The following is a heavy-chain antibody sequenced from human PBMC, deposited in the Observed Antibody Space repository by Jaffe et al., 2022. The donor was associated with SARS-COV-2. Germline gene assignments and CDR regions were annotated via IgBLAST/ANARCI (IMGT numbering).Heavy chain of an antibody. J-gene: IGHJ6*02. CDR3: ARDLSLWVDYYDSSGYLLNYYYYGMDV. D-gene: IGHD3-22*01. V-gene: IGHV1-46*01. CDR1: GYTFTSYY. CDR2: INPSGGST. Sequence: QVQLVQSGAEVKKPGASVKVSCKASGYTFTSYYMHWVRQAPGQGLEWMGIINPSGGSTSYAQKFQGRVTMTRDTSTSTVYMELSSLRSEDTAVYYCARDLSLWVDYYDSSGYLLNYYYYGMDVWGQGTTVTVSS.